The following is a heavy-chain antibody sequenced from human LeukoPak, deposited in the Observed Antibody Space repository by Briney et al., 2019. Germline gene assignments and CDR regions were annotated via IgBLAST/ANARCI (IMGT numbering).Heavy chain of an antibody. J-gene: IGHJ6*02. CDR2: INHNGNVN. CDR1: GFTFSSYW. V-gene: IGHV3-7*01. CDR3: ARDLSSILDV. Sequence: GGSLRLSCAASGFTFSSYWMNWARQAPGKGLEWVASINHNGNVNYYVDSVKGRFTISRDNAKNSLYLQMSNLRAEDTAVYYCARDLSSILDVWGQGTTVTVSS. D-gene: IGHD2-21*01.